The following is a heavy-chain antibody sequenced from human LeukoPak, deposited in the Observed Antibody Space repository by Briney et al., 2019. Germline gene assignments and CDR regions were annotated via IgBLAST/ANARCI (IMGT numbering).Heavy chain of an antibody. CDR1: GYTFTGYY. V-gene: IGHV1-2*02. CDR2: INPNSGGT. CDR3: ARNVWFGDPHWFDP. Sequence: ASVKVSCKASGYTFTGYYMHWVRQAPGQGLEWMGWINPNSGGTNYAQKFQGRVTMTRDTSISTAYMELSRLRSDDTAVYYCARNVWFGDPHWFDPWGQGTLVTVSS. D-gene: IGHD3-10*01. J-gene: IGHJ5*02.